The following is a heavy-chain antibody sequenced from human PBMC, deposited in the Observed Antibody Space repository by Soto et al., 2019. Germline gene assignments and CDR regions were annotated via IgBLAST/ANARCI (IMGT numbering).Heavy chain of an antibody. CDR2: IHPGDSDT. J-gene: IGHJ6*02. CDR1: GYSFSSYW. CDR3: ARRRDFCTSSRCNSYYYYGMDV. D-gene: IGHD3-3*01. Sequence: GESLKISCKGSGYSFSSYWIAWVRQMPGKGLEWMGVIHPGDSDTRYSPSFQGQVTISVDKTISTAYLQWSSLKASDTAMYYCARRRDFCTSSRCNSYYYYGMDVWGQGTTVTVSS. V-gene: IGHV5-51*01.